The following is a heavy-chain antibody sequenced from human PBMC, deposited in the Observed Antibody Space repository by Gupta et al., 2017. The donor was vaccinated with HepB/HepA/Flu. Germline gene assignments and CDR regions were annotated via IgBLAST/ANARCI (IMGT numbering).Heavy chain of an antibody. V-gene: IGHV3-48*03. CDR1: GFSFSSYE. J-gene: IGHJ4*02. CDR3: ARDTPVGLGTIYFSD. D-gene: IGHD1-26*01. CDR2: ISSSGSTI. Sequence: EVQLLESGGGLVKPGGSLRLSWQAPGFSFSSYEMNGVRQAPGKGLEWVASISSSGSTIFYADSVKGQFTISKDNAKNSLYLQMNSLRVDDTAVYYCARDTPVGLGTIYFSDWGQGTLVTVST.